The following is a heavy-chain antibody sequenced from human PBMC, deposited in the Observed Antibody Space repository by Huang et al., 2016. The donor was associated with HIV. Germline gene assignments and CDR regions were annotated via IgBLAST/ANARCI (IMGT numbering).Heavy chain of an antibody. Sequence: EVQLVQSGVEVKKPGESLKISCKGSGFSFNSYWIGWVRQMPGKGLECMVIIFPGNSKTFYSPAFQGQVTIAADKYTRTAYLQWSSLKASDSAIYYCAIHDSNDFTFDDWGQGTLVAVSS. V-gene: IGHV5-51*03. CDR2: IFPGNSKT. J-gene: IGHJ4*02. D-gene: IGHD5-18*01. CDR3: AIHDSNDFTFDD. CDR1: GFSFNSYW.